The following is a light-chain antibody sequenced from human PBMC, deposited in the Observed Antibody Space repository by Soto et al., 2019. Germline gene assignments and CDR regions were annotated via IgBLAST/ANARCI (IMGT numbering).Light chain of an antibody. CDR3: QQYNNWPRT. Sequence: IVMTQSPAILSVSPGERATLSCRASQSVSSDLAWYHQKPGQAPRLLIYGASTRATGIPARFSGSGSGTEFTLTINSLQSEDFAVYYCQQYNNWPRTFGQGTKVDIK. J-gene: IGKJ1*01. CDR1: QSVSSD. V-gene: IGKV3-15*01. CDR2: GAS.